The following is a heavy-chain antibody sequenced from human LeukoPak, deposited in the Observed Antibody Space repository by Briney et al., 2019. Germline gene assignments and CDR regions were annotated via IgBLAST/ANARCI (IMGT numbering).Heavy chain of an antibody. CDR2: ISGSGGST. Sequence: PGGSLRLSCAASGFTFSSYAMSWVRQAPGKGLEWVSAISGSGGSTYYADSVKGRFTITRDNSKNTLYLQMNSLRAEATAVYYCAKDKAYNFRGPFDYWGQGTLVTVSS. V-gene: IGHV3-23*01. CDR1: GFTFSSYA. CDR3: AKDKAYNFRGPFDY. J-gene: IGHJ4*02. D-gene: IGHD2-21*01.